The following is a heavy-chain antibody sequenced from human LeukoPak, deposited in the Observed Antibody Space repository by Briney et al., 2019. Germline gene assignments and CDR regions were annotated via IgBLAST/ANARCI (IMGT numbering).Heavy chain of an antibody. J-gene: IGHJ4*02. CDR2: ISYSGGT. Sequence: RSSETLSLTCTVSGGSITTNNYYWGWIRQPPGKGLEWIGMISYSGGTYYNPSLKSRVTISVDTSKNQFSLKLSSVTAADTAVYYCASGDSYGYTRYFDYWGQGTLVTVSS. D-gene: IGHD5-18*01. V-gene: IGHV4-39*01. CDR3: ASGDSYGYTRYFDY. CDR1: GGSITTNNYY.